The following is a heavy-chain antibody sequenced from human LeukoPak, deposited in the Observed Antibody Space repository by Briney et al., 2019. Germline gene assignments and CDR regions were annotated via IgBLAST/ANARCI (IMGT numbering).Heavy chain of an antibody. J-gene: IGHJ5*02. CDR3: ARGKKREDSLTALGPYNWFDP. V-gene: IGHV1-46*01. Sequence: ASVKVSCKASGYTFTSYYMHWVRQAPGQGLEWMGIINPSGGRTSYAQKFQGRVTMTRDTSTSTVYMELSSLRSEDTAVYYCARGKKREDSLTALGPYNWFDPWGQGTLVTVSS. CDR2: INPSGGRT. CDR1: GYTFTSYY. D-gene: IGHD2-21*01.